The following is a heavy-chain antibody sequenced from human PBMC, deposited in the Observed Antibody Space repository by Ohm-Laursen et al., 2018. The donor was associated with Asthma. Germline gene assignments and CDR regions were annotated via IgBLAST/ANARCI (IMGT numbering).Heavy chain of an antibody. CDR2: INHSGST. CDR3: ARGGPHYFDWPRRKHAFDI. J-gene: IGHJ3*02. Sequence: SDTLSLTCTVSGGSISSSSYYWGWIRQPPGKGLEWIGEINHSGSTNYNPSPKSRVTISVDTSKNQFSLKLSSVTAADTAVYYCARGGPHYFDWPRRKHAFDIWGQGAMVTVSS. V-gene: IGHV4-39*07. D-gene: IGHD3-9*01. CDR1: GGSISSSSYY.